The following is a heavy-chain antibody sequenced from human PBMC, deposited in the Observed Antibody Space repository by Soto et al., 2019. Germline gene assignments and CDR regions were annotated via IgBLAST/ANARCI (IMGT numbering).Heavy chain of an antibody. CDR2: ILNDETP. CDR3: ANHSLDTSGQRFFCYS. CDR1: GFTFSTYA. J-gene: IGHJ5*01. V-gene: IGHV3-23*05. Sequence: GVSMRLSCSASGFTFSTYAMTWVRQAPGRGLEWVSTILNDETPFYTDSVKGRFTISRDNVRGTLYLQMNGLRVEDAALYYCANHSLDTSGQRFFCYSRGHGSPVTV. D-gene: IGHD3-3*01.